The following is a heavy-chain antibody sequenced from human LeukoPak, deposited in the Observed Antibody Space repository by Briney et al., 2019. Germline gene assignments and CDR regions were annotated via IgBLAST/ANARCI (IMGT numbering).Heavy chain of an antibody. CDR1: GGSLSSYY. V-gene: IGHV4-4*07. J-gene: IGHJ3*02. Sequence: PSETLSLTCTVSGGSLSSYYWSWIRQPAGKGLEWIGRIYTSGSTNYNPSLKSRVTISVDTSKNQFSLKLSSVTAADTAVYYCATCPRITIFGVPDDAFDIWGQGTMVTVSS. CDR2: IYTSGST. CDR3: ATCPRITIFGVPDDAFDI. D-gene: IGHD3-3*01.